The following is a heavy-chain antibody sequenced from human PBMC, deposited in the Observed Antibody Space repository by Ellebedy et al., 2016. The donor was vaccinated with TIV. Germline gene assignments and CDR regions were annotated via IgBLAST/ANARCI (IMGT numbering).Heavy chain of an antibody. J-gene: IGHJ4*02. CDR2: ISNSGDTT. CDR1: GFTFSCCA. V-gene: IGHV3-23*01. D-gene: IGHD6-13*01. CDR3: AKLAGISSWYAEY. Sequence: GESLKISCAASGFTFSCCAMSWVRQTPGKGLEWVSVISNSGDTTYAAYVKGRFTISRDNSKDTLFLQMNSLRAEDTGVYYCAKLAGISSWYAEYWGQGTLVTVSS.